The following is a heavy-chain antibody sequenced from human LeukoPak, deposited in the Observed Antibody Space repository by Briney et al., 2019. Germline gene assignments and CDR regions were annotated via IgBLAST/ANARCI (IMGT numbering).Heavy chain of an antibody. CDR2: ISGDGGST. CDR1: GFTFDDYA. V-gene: IGHV3-43*02. CDR3: AKDMNVMVRGAPRGPFDYKYGMDV. J-gene: IGHJ6*02. Sequence: PGGSLRLSCAASGFTFDDYAMHWVRQPPGKGLEWVSLISGDGGSTYYADSVKGRFTISRDNSKKSLYLQMNSLTTGDTALYYCAKDMNVMVRGAPRGPFDYKYGMDVWGQGTTVTVSS. D-gene: IGHD3-10*01.